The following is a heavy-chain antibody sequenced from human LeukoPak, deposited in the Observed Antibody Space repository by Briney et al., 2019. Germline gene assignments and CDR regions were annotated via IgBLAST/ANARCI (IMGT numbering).Heavy chain of an antibody. J-gene: IGHJ3*02. CDR1: GFTFSIYG. Sequence: PGGSLRLSCAASGFTFSIYGMHWVRQAPGKGLEWVAVMWNDGSNKYYADSVKGRFTISRDNPKNTLYLQMNSLRAEDTAVYYCARPSGTWGAFDIWGHGTVVTVSS. CDR3: ARPSGTWGAFDI. V-gene: IGHV3-33*01. D-gene: IGHD2-15*01. CDR2: MWNDGSNK.